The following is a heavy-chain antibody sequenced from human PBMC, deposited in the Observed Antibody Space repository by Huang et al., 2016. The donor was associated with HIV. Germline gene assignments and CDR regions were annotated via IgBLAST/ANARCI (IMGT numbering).Heavy chain of an antibody. V-gene: IGHV4-34*02. CDR1: GGSFSGYF. J-gene: IGHJ5*01. Sequence: QVPLAQWGAGLLQPSETLSLTCAVYGGSFSGYFWNGIRQSPGKGLEWIGQITHAGVTDYNPSLNSRATRSVDTSKNQFSLRLTSVTAADTAIYYCAREIMISFGGPFDSWGHGNLVTVSS. CDR2: ITHAGVT. D-gene: IGHD3-16*01. CDR3: AREIMISFGGPFDS.